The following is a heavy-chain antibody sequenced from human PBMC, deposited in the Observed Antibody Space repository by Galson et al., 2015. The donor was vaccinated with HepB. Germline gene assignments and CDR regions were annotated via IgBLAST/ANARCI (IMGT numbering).Heavy chain of an antibody. CDR1: GYTFISYY. CDR2: INPRGGST. J-gene: IGHJ4*02. CDR3: ASYRTQARSFFDY. D-gene: IGHD2-15*01. V-gene: IGHV1-46*01. Sequence: SVKVSCKASGYTFISYYMHWVRQAPGQGLEWMGIINPRGGSTSYAQKFQGRVTMTRDTSTSTVYMELSSLRSEDTAVYYCASYRTQARSFFDYWGQGTLVTVSS.